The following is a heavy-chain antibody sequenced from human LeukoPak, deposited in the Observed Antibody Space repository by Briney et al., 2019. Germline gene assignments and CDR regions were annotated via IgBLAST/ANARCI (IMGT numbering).Heavy chain of an antibody. CDR3: ARDGIVVVPAAIDQRADAFDI. D-gene: IGHD2-2*01. Sequence: GRSLRLSCAASGFTFSSYSMNWVRQAPGQGLDLDSSISSSSRYIYYADSVKGRFTISRDNAKNSLYLQMNSLRAEDTAVYYCARDGIVVVPAAIDQRADAFDIWGQGTMVTVSS. J-gene: IGHJ3*02. V-gene: IGHV3-21*01. CDR1: GFTFSSYS. CDR2: ISSSSRYI.